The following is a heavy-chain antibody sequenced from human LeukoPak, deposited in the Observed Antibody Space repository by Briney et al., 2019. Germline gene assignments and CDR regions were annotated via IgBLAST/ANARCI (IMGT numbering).Heavy chain of an antibody. CDR3: ARGDSGSYYEWENFDY. CDR2: ISSSGSTI. Sequence: PGGSLRLSCAASGFTFSDYHMSWIRQAPGKGLEWVSYISSSGSTIYYADSVKGRFTISRDNAKNSLYLQMNSLRAEDTAVYYCARGDSGSYYEWENFDYWGQGTLVTVSS. CDR1: GFTFSDYH. J-gene: IGHJ4*02. V-gene: IGHV3-11*01. D-gene: IGHD1-26*01.